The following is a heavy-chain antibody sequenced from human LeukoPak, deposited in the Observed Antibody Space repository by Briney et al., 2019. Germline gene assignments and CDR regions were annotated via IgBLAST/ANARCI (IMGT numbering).Heavy chain of an antibody. CDR3: ATEPSRSYSFDHLDF. Sequence: SVKVSCKTSGGTFNNYAISWVRQAPGQGLEWMGRVVPMFGIRNYPQTFRGRVNITADKATNTVYMELRSLRAEDTAIYYCATEPSRSYSFDHLDFWGLGTPVPVSS. CDR2: VVPMFGIR. J-gene: IGHJ4*02. CDR1: GGTFNNYA. D-gene: IGHD5-12*01. V-gene: IGHV1-69*04.